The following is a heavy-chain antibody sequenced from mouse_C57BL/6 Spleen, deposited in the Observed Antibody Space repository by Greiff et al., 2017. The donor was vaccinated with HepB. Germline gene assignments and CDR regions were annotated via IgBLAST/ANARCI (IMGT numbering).Heavy chain of an antibody. Sequence: EVKLVESGGGLVKPGGSLKLSCAASGFTFSSYAMSWVRQTPEKRLEWVATISDGGSYTYYPDNVKGRFTISRDNAKNNLYLQMSHLKSEDTAMYYCARDPFITTVVAPVGYFDVWGTGTTVTVSS. J-gene: IGHJ1*03. CDR3: ARDPFITTVVAPVGYFDV. CDR2: ISDGGSYT. CDR1: GFTFSSYA. V-gene: IGHV5-4*01. D-gene: IGHD1-1*01.